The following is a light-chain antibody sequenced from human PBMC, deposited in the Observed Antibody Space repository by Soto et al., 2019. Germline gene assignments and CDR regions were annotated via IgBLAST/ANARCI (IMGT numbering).Light chain of an antibody. CDR3: QQRSNWPIT. CDR1: QSVSSR. V-gene: IGKV3-11*01. CDR2: DAS. Sequence: EIVLAQSPVTLSLSPGERATLSCRASQSVSSRLAWYQHKPGQAPRLLIYDASNRATGIPARFSGSGSGTDFTLTISSLEPEDFAVYYCQQRSNWPITLGQGTRLEIK. J-gene: IGKJ5*01.